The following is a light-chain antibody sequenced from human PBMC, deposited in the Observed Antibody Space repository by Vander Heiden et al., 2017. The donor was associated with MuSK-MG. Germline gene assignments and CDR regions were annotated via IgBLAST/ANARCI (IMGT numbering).Light chain of an antibody. CDR3: QVWDLSGDRQVV. V-gene: IGLV3-21*04. CDR1: NIGSQA. CDR2: YDR. J-gene: IGLJ2*01. Sequence: SSVLTQPPSVSVAPGKTATITCGGNNIGSQAVHWYQRRPGQAPLLIIYYDRDRPSGIPARFSGSNSGNTATLTISRVAAGDEADYYCQVWDLSGDRQVVFGGGTKLTVL.